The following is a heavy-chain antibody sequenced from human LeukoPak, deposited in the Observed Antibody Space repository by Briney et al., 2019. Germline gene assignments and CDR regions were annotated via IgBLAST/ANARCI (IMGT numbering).Heavy chain of an antibody. Sequence: SETLSLTCVVSGYSISSGYYWGWIRQPPGKGLEWIGSIYHSGNTYYNPSLKSRVTISVDTSKNQFSLKLTSVTAADTAVFYCARHSGDYYSAFHVWGQGTMVTVSS. D-gene: IGHD3-10*01. V-gene: IGHV4-38-2*01. CDR1: GYSISSGYY. J-gene: IGHJ3*01. CDR2: IYHSGNT. CDR3: ARHSGDYYSAFHV.